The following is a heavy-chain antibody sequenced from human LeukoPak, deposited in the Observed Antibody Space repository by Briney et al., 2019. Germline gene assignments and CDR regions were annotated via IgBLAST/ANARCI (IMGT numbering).Heavy chain of an antibody. D-gene: IGHD2/OR15-2a*01. CDR2: IKTDGSIT. CDR3: ARVYGGRGFYYFDY. V-gene: IGHV3-74*01. J-gene: IGHJ4*02. CDR1: GFSFSVYW. Sequence: PGGSLRLSCAASGFSFSVYWMHWVRQAPGKGPVWVSRIKTDGSITDYADFVKGRFTISRDNAKNSLYLQMNSLRAEDTAVYYCARVYGGRGFYYFDYWGQGTLVTVSS.